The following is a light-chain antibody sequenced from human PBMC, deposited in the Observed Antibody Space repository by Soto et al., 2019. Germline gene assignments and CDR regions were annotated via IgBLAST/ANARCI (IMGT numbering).Light chain of an antibody. CDR1: QSISHW. Sequence: DIEMTQSPATRSASGGDSVTITCRASQSISHWLAWYQQKPGKAPKFLIYDASSLESGVPSRFSGSGSGTEFTLTISSLQPDDFATYYCQHYDSVLGTFGPGTKVDIK. CDR2: DAS. J-gene: IGKJ1*01. CDR3: QHYDSVLGT. V-gene: IGKV1-5*01.